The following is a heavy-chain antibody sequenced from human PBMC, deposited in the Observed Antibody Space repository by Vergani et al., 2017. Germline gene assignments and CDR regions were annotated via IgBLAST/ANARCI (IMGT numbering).Heavy chain of an antibody. V-gene: IGHV1-69*01. CDR1: GGTFSSYA. Sequence: QVQLVQSGAEVKKPGSSVKVSCKASGGTFSSYAISWVRQAPGQGLEWMGGIIPIFGTANYAQKFQGRVTITADESTSTAYMELSSLRSEDTAVYYCARAPYXSSTSCYSFSGSFAKKYYYYYMDVWGKGTTVTVS. D-gene: IGHD2-2*01. CDR2: IIPIFGTA. J-gene: IGHJ6*03. CDR3: ARAPYXSSTSCYSFSGSFAKKYYYYYMDV.